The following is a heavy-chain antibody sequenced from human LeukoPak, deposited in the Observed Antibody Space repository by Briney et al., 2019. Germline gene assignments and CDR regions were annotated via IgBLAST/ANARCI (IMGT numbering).Heavy chain of an antibody. CDR3: ARDEPTVTTGPPVGY. J-gene: IGHJ4*02. CDR2: ISGDGSTT. V-gene: IGHV3-74*01. Sequence: GGSLRLSCAASGFTFNTYWMHWVRQAPGKGLVWVSLISGDGSTTNYADSVQGRFTISRDNAKNTLYLQMNSLRAEDTAVYYCARDEPTVTTGPPVGYWGQGTLVTVSS. D-gene: IGHD4-17*01. CDR1: GFTFNTYW.